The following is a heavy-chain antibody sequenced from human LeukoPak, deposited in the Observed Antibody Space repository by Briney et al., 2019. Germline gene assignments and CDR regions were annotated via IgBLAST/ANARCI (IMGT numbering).Heavy chain of an antibody. CDR1: GYTFTGYY. V-gene: IGHV1-2*06. CDR2: INPNSGGT. CDR3: ATCLNYDFWSAGTYYFDY. Sequence: GASVKVPCKASGYTFTGYYMHWVRQAPGQGLEWMGRINPNSGGTNYAQKFQGRVTMTRDTSISTAYMELSSLRSEDTAVYYCATCLNYDFWSAGTYYFDYWGQGTLVTVSS. J-gene: IGHJ4*02. D-gene: IGHD3-3*01.